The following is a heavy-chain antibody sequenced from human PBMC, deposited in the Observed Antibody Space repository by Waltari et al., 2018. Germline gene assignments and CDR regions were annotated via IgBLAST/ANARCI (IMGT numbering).Heavy chain of an antibody. CDR3: AMADDYGDHMPSIDY. CDR1: GGSVSSGSYY. D-gene: IGHD4-17*01. CDR2: IYYSGST. Sequence: QVQLQESGPGLVKPSETLSLTCTVSGGSVSSGSYYWSWIRQPPGKGLEWIGYIYYSGSTNYNPSLKSRVTISVDTSKNQFSLKLSSVTAADTAVYYCAMADDYGDHMPSIDYWGQGTLVTVSS. V-gene: IGHV4-61*01. J-gene: IGHJ4*02.